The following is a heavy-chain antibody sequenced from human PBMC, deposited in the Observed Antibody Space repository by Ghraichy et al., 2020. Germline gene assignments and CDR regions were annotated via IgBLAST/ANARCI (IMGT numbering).Heavy chain of an antibody. D-gene: IGHD2-2*01. J-gene: IGHJ1*01. Sequence: SETLSLTCTVSGGSISSSSYYWGWIRQPPGKGLEWIGSIYYSGSTYYNPSLKSRVTISVDTSKNQFSLKLSSVTAADTAVYYCYKYCSSTSCFKYFQHWGQGTLVTVSS. V-gene: IGHV4-39*01. CDR2: IYYSGST. CDR1: GGSISSSSYY. CDR3: YKYCSSTSCFKYFQH.